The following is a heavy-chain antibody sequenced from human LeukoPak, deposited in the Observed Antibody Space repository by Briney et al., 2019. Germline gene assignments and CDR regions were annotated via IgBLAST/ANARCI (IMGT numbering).Heavy chain of an antibody. Sequence: PSETLSLTCAVYGGSFSGYYWSWIRQPPGKGLEWIGEINHSGSTNYNPSLKSRVTISVDTSKNQFSLKLSSVTAADTAVYYCARGASGSCYGYWGQGTLVTVSS. V-gene: IGHV4-34*01. CDR1: GGSFSGYY. D-gene: IGHD1-26*01. CDR2: INHSGST. J-gene: IGHJ4*02. CDR3: ARGASGSCYGY.